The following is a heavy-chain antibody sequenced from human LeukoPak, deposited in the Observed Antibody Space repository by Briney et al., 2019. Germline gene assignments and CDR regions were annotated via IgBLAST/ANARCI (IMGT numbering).Heavy chain of an antibody. V-gene: IGHV3-23*01. CDR1: GFTFNTYG. J-gene: IGHJ3*02. CDR3: ARDPWNDEDAFDI. CDR2: ISGSGGIT. Sequence: GGSLRLSCAASGFTFNTYGMSWVRQAPGKGLEWVSTISGSGGITYQMDSVKGRFTISRDNSKNTLYLQMNSLRAEDTAIYYCARDPWNDEDAFDIWGQGTMVTVSS. D-gene: IGHD1-1*01.